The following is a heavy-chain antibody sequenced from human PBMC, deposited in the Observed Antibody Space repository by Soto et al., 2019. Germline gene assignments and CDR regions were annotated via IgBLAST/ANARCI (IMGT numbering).Heavy chain of an antibody. V-gene: IGHV4-59*01. CDR1: GGFISSSS. D-gene: IGHD6-19*01. CDR2: IYYSGRT. CDR3: ARGGGSGWYVNWFNP. Sequence: PSEALSLTSTVCGGFISSSSWSLILQPPGKGLEWLGYIYYSGRTNYNPSLKSRVTISVDTSKNQFSRKLSSVTAADTAVYYCARGGGSGWYVNWFNPWGQGTVVTVSS. J-gene: IGHJ5*02.